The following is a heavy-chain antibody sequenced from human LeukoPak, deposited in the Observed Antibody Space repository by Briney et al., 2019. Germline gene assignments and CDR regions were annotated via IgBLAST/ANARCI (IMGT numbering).Heavy chain of an antibody. J-gene: IGHJ4*02. V-gene: IGHV3-33*06. CDR1: GFTFSSYG. CDR2: IRYDGSQK. D-gene: IGHD2-15*01. Sequence: GRSLRLSCAASGFTFSSYGMFWVRQAPGKGLEWVGVIRYDGSQKHYADSVKGRFTISRDNSKSTLYLQMNSLRAGDTAVYYCAKRRYCDDINCRDFDRWGQGTLVTVSS. CDR3: AKRRYCDDINCRDFDR.